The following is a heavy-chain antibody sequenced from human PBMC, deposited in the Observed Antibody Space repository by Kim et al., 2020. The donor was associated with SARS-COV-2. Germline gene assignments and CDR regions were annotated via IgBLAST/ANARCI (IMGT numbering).Heavy chain of an antibody. CDR3: ARVGISRTY. Sequence: GSNNYNPSLESRVTISVDTSKNQFSLKLSSVTAADTAVYYCARVGISRTYWGQGTLVTVSS. J-gene: IGHJ4*02. D-gene: IGHD2-15*01. V-gene: IGHV4-34*01. CDR2: GSN.